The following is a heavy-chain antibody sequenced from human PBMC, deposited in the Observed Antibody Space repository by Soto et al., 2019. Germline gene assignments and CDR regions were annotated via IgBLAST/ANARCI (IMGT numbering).Heavy chain of an antibody. V-gene: IGHV4-61*01. D-gene: IGHD3-10*01. J-gene: IGHJ6*02. Sequence: PSETLSLTCSVSGDSVSCATYYWSWIRQPPGKELEWIGYIYYSGATNHNPSLTSRVSISLDMSKNQVSLRLTSVTAADTAVYYCARLSPMAFAGGAYYYSMDVWGQGTTVTVSS. CDR2: IYYSGAT. CDR3: ARLSPMAFAGGAYYYSMDV. CDR1: GDSVSCATYY.